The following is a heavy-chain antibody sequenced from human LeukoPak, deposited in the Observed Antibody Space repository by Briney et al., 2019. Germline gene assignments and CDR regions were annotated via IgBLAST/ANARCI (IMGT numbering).Heavy chain of an antibody. D-gene: IGHD3-22*01. CDR1: GFTFTTYA. CDR2: ISGSGTST. Sequence: GGSLRLSCAVSGFTFTTYAMTWVRQAPGKGLEWVSAISGSGTSTYYADSVKGRFTISRDNSKNTLYLQMNSLRAEDTAVYYCAKDRLDSAYYYSHYSDYWGQGTLVTVSS. CDR3: AKDRLDSAYYYSHYSDY. V-gene: IGHV3-23*01. J-gene: IGHJ4*02.